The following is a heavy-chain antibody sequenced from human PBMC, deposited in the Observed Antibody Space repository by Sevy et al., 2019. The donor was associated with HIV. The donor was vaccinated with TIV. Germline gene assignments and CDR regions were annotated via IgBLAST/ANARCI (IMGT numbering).Heavy chain of an antibody. J-gene: IGHJ6*03. CDR1: GFTFSSYE. V-gene: IGHV3-48*03. CDR3: ARDSIYGGDYYYYYYMDV. CDR2: ISSSGSTI. Sequence: GGSLGLSCAASGFTFSSYEMNWVRQAPGKGLEWVSYISSSGSTIYYADSVKGRFTISRDNAKNSLYLQMNSLRAEDTAVYYCARDSIYGGDYYYYYYMDVWGKGTTVTVSS. D-gene: IGHD3-16*01.